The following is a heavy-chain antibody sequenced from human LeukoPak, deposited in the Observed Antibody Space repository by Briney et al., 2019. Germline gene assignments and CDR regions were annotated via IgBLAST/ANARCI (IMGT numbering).Heavy chain of an antibody. D-gene: IGHD3-22*01. CDR2: IYTSGST. V-gene: IGHV4-4*07. CDR1: GGSIRSYY. Sequence: PSETLSLTCTVSGGSIRSYYWIWIRQPAGKGLEWIGRIYTSGSTNYNPSLKSRVTMTVDASKNQFSLKLSSVTAADTAVYYCAGNHYYDSSPVDWGQGTLVTVSS. J-gene: IGHJ4*02. CDR3: AGNHYYDSSPVD.